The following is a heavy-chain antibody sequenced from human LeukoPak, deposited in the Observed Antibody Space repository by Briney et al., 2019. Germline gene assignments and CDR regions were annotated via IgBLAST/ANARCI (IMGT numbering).Heavy chain of an antibody. Sequence: PGGSLRLSCAVSGFTFSSSWMSWVRQAPGKGLEWVANIKQDGSDKYCVDSVKGRFTISRDNAKNSLYLQMNSLRAEDTAVYYCARYRGGGDYDYWGQGTLVTVSS. J-gene: IGHJ4*02. CDR2: IKQDGSDK. D-gene: IGHD4-17*01. V-gene: IGHV3-7*02. CDR3: ARYRGGGDYDY. CDR1: GFTFSSSW.